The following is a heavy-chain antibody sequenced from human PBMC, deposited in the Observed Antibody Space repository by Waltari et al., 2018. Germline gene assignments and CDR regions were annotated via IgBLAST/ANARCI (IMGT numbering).Heavy chain of an antibody. CDR3: ARSPTVAGYYHHLAFDY. D-gene: IGHD6-19*01. CDR1: GGTFSSYA. Sequence: QVQLVQSGAEVKKPGSSVKVSCKASGGTFSSYAISWVRQAPGQGLEWMGGIIPILGIANYAQKFQGRVTITADESTRTAYMELSSLRSVDTAVYYCARSPTVAGYYHHLAFDYWGQGTLVTVSS. CDR2: IIPILGIA. J-gene: IGHJ4*02. V-gene: IGHV1-69*04.